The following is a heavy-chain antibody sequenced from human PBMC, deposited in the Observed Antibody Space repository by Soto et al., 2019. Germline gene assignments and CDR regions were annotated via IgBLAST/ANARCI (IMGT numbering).Heavy chain of an antibody. Sequence: PPETMALTCAVSGGCISSSDCWIWVPQSPGKGLEWIGEIYHSGSTNYTPSIKSRVTISVDKSKNQFSLKLSSVTAADTAVYYCASLAGSSSRNGMDVWGQGTTVTVAS. CDR3: ASLAGSSSRNGMDV. D-gene: IGHD2-2*01. CDR2: IYHSGST. CDR1: GGCISSSDC. V-gene: IGHV4-4*03. J-gene: IGHJ6*02.